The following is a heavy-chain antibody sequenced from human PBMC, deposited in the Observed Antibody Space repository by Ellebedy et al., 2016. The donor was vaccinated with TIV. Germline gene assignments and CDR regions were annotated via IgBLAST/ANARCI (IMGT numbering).Heavy chain of an antibody. CDR2: IYYSGST. V-gene: IGHV4-59*08. CDR1: GGSISSYY. J-gene: IGHJ5*02. CDR3: ARTTFYYDSSGYWGWFDP. Sequence: MPSETLSLTCTVSGGSISSYYWSWIRQPPGKGLEWIGYIYYSGSTYYNPSLKSRVTISVDTSKNQFSLKLSSVTAADTAVYYCARTTFYYDSSGYWGWFDPWGQGTLVTVSS. D-gene: IGHD3-22*01.